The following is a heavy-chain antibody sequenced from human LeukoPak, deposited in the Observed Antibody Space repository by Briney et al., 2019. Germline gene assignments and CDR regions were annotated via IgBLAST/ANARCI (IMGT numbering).Heavy chain of an antibody. Sequence: SETLSLTCTVSGGSISSYYWSWIRQPPGKGLEWIGYIYYSGSTNYNPSLKSRVTISVDTSKNQFSLKLCSVTAADTAVYYCARGLAIWFGESAYNWFDPWGQGTLVTVSS. CDR3: ARGLAIWFGESAYNWFDP. CDR2: IYYSGST. CDR1: GGSISSYY. D-gene: IGHD3-10*01. J-gene: IGHJ5*02. V-gene: IGHV4-59*01.